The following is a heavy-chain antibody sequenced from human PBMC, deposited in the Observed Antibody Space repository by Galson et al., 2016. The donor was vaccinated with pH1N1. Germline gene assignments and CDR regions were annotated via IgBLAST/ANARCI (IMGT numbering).Heavy chain of an antibody. V-gene: IGHV2-5*01. CDR3: ARSDYGDYVGGLHY. D-gene: IGHD4-17*01. CDR1: GFSLSTSGVG. Sequence: PALVKPTQTLTLTCTFSGFSLSTSGVGVGWIRQPPGKALEWLALIYWNDDKHYSPSLKSRLTITKDTSKNQVVLTMTNMDPVDTATYYCARSDYGDYVGGLHYWGQGTLVTVSS. J-gene: IGHJ4*02. CDR2: IYWNDDK.